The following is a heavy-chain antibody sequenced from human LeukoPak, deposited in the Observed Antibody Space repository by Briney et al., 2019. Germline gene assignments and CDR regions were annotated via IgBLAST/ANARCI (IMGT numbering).Heavy chain of an antibody. CDR1: GYTFTSYY. D-gene: IGHD3-10*01. V-gene: IGHV1-18*04. CDR3: ARRAYYYGSGSPWDY. Sequence: ASVKVSCKASGYTFTSYYMHWVRQAPGQGLEWMGWISAYNGNTNYAQKLQGRVTMTTDTSTSTAYMELRSLRSDDTAVYYCARRAYYYGSGSPWDYWGQGTLVTVSS. CDR2: ISAYNGNT. J-gene: IGHJ4*02.